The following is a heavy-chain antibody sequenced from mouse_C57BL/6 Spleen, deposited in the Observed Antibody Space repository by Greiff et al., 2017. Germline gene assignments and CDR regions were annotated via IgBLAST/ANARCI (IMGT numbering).Heavy chain of an antibody. V-gene: IGHV1-69*01. J-gene: IGHJ2*01. CDR1: GYTFTSYW. Sequence: QVQLQQSGAELVMPGASVKLSCKASGYTFTSYWMHWVKQRPGQGLEWIGEIDPSDSYTNYNQKFKGKSTLTVDKSSSTAYMQLSSLTSEDSAVYYCARGEPYYFDYWGQGTTLTVAS. CDR3: ARGEPYYFDY. CDR2: IDPSDSYT.